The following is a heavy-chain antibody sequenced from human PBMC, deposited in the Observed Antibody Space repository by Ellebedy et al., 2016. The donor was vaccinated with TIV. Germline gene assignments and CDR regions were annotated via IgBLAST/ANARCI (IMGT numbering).Heavy chain of an antibody. CDR3: ARDINYYSSRPNYYYGMDV. CDR2: VSYDGCNK. CDR1: GFTFSSYA. D-gene: IGHD3-10*01. Sequence: GESLKISCAASGFTFSSYAMHWVRQAPGKGQEWVAVVSYDGCNKYYADSVKRRFTISRDNSKNTLYLQMNSLGAEDTAVYSCARDINYYSSRPNYYYGMDVWGQGTTVTVSS. J-gene: IGHJ6*02. V-gene: IGHV3-30-3*01.